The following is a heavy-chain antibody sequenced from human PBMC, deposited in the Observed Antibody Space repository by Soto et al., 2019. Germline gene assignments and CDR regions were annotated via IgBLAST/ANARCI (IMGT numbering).Heavy chain of an antibody. CDR2: IYWDDDK. J-gene: IGHJ4*02. CDR3: AHRVVAGITYYVNS. Sequence: QITLKESGPTLVKPTQTLTLTCTFSGFSLSTSGVGVGWIRQPPGKALEWLTFIYWDDDKRNSTFLKSRLTITIKTTKNQEVLTMTNMDPVDTATYYWAHRVVAGITYYVNSWSPGTLVTVYS. D-gene: IGHD3-16*01. CDR1: GFSLSTSGVG. V-gene: IGHV2-5*02.